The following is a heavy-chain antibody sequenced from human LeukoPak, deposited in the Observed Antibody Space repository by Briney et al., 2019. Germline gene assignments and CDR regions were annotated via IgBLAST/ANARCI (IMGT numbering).Heavy chain of an antibody. Sequence: GGSLRLSCEASGFIFSHYGMHWVRQAPGKGLEWVAVISYDGSKKYYADSVEGRFTISRDNSKNTVYLQLNSLRAEDTAVYYCARQHCSGGDCYFFDWGQGTLVTVSS. D-gene: IGHD2-15*01. V-gene: IGHV3-30*03. J-gene: IGHJ4*02. CDR1: GFIFSHYG. CDR2: ISYDGSKK. CDR3: ARQHCSGGDCYFFD.